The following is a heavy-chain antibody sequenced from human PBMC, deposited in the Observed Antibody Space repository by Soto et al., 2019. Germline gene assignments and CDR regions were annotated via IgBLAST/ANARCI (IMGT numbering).Heavy chain of an antibody. J-gene: IGHJ5*02. CDR1: GGSMSSYY. CDR2: IYYSGST. V-gene: IGHV4-59*01. CDR3: ARYGSGSSVWFDP. D-gene: IGHD3-10*01. Sequence: QVQLQESGPGLVKPSETLSLTCTVSGGSMSSYYWSWIRQPPGKGLEWIGYIYYSGSTIYNPSLKSRVTMSVDTAKNQVSLKLSSVTAADTAVYYCARYGSGSSVWFDPWGQGTLVTVSS.